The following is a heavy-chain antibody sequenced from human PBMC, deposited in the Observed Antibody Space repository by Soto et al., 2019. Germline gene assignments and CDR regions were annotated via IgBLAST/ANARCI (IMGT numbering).Heavy chain of an antibody. CDR1: GGSISSYY. Sequence: TSETLSLTCTVSGGSISSYYWTWIRQPPGKGLEWIGFMYNSGSTHYNPSLKSRVTISLDTSKNQFSLNLRSVTAADTAVYYCARGPDHSKVGYWGQGTLVTVSS. J-gene: IGHJ4*02. CDR2: MYNSGST. V-gene: IGHV4-59*08. D-gene: IGHD4-4*01. CDR3: ARGPDHSKVGY.